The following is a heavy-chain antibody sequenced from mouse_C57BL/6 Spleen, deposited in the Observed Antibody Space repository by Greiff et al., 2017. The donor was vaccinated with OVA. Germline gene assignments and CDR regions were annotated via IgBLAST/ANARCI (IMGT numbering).Heavy chain of an antibody. CDR3: ARIYYDSHFDY. V-gene: IGHV1-64*01. CDR1: GYTFTSYW. D-gene: IGHD2-4*01. J-gene: IGHJ2*01. CDR2: IHPNSGST. Sequence: QVQLQQPGAELVKPGASVKLSCKASGYTFTSYWMHWVKQRPGQGLEWIGMIHPNSGSTNYNEKFKSKATLTVDKSSSTAYMQLSSLTSEDSAVYYCARIYYDSHFDYWGQGTTLTVSS.